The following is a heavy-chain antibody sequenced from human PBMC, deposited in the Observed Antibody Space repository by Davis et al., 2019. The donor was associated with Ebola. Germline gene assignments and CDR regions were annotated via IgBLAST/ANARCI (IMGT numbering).Heavy chain of an antibody. Sequence: ASSLVSCKASGYTFTSYDINRGRQATGRGFVWMGWMNPNSGNTGYAQKFQGRVTMTRNTSISTAYMELSSLRSEDTAVYYCARGKDIVLMVYAPGYYYYYGMDVWGQGTTVTVTS. J-gene: IGHJ6*02. V-gene: IGHV1-8*01. CDR3: ARGKDIVLMVYAPGYYYYYGMDV. D-gene: IGHD2-8*01. CDR2: MNPNSGNT. CDR1: GYTFTSYD.